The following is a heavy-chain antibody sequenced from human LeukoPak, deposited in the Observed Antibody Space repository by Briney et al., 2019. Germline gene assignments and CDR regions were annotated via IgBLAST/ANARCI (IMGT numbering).Heavy chain of an antibody. CDR1: GGSISSYY. CDR3: ARGFGSGRYVVDY. CDR2: IYTSGST. Sequence: SETLSLTCTVSGGSISSYYWSWIRQPVGKGLEWIGRIYTSGSTNYNSSLKSRVTMSVDTSKNQFSLKLSSVTAADTAVYYCARGFGSGRYVVDYWGQGTLVTVSS. J-gene: IGHJ4*02. V-gene: IGHV4-4*07. D-gene: IGHD3-10*01.